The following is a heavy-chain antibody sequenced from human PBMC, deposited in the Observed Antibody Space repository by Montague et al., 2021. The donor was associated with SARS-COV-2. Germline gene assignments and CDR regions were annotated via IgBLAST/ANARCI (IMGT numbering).Heavy chain of an antibody. CDR2: IYYSGST. Sequence: SETLSLTCTVSGGSISSGSYYWGWIRQPPGKGLEWIGCIYYSGSTNYNPSLKSRVTISVDTSKNQFSLKLSSVTAADTAVYYCARKASRSITIFGVVTASYYFDSWGQGTLVTVSS. CDR3: ARKASRSITIFGVVTASYYFDS. D-gene: IGHD3-3*01. V-gene: IGHV4-39*01. J-gene: IGHJ4*02. CDR1: GGSISSGSYY.